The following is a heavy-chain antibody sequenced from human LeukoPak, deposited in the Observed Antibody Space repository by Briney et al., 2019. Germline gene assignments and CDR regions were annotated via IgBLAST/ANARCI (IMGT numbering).Heavy chain of an antibody. J-gene: IGHJ6*03. V-gene: IGHV1-2*02. CDR3: ARGVVAATFYYYMDV. CDR2: INPTSGAT. D-gene: IGHD2-15*01. Sequence: GASVKVSCKPSGYTFTLYYIHWVRQAPRQGLEWMGWINPTSGATNYAQKFQGRVTMTRDTSISTAYMELNSLRSDDTAVYYCARGVVAATFYYYMDVWGKGTTVTVSS. CDR1: GYTFTLYY.